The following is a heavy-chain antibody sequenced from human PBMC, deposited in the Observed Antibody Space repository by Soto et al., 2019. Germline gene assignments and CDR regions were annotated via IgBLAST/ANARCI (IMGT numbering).Heavy chain of an antibody. CDR3: FRDVGD. Sequence: QVQLVQSGAEVKKPGASVKVSCKVSGNIFTSQYMHWVRQAPGQGLEWMVMINPSGGRTSYAQMCQGSVTMTRDTSTSTVHMALSSLRSDDTAVYYCFRDVGDWGQGTLVTVSS. D-gene: IGHD3-3*01. CDR2: INPSGGRT. J-gene: IGHJ4*02. V-gene: IGHV1-46*03. CDR1: GNIFTSQY.